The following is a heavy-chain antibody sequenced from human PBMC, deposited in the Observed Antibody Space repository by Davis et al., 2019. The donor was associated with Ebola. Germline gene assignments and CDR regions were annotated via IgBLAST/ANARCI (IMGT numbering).Heavy chain of an antibody. CDR2: IHSGDSDT. D-gene: IGHD4/OR15-4a*01. J-gene: IGHJ4*02. Sequence: QGPCHSHTHICLARVRHMPGQRRGCSGTIHSGDSDTRYSPSFEGQVTISVDRSISTAHLQWSSLKASDTAIYYCVRQESLYGAIDSWGQGTLITVSS. CDR3: VRQESLYGAIDS. CDR1: CHSHTHIC. V-gene: IGHV5-51*01.